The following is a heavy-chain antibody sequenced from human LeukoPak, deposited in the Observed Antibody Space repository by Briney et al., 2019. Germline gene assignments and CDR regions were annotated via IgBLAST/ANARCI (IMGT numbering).Heavy chain of an antibody. CDR2: MNPNSGNT. J-gene: IGHJ5*02. CDR1: GYTFTSYD. CDR3: ARESQSYGSGRRWFDP. D-gene: IGHD3-10*01. V-gene: IGHV1-8*01. Sequence: ASVKVSCKASGYTFTSYDINWVRQATGQGLEWMGWMNPNSGNTGYAQKFQGRVTMTRNTSISTAYMELSSLRSEDTAVYYCARESQSYGSGRRWFDPWGQGTLVTVSS.